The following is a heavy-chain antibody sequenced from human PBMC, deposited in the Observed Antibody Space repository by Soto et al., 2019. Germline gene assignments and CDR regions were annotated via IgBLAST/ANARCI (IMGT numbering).Heavy chain of an antibody. Sequence: LSLTCTVSGGSISSGGYYWSWIRQHPGKGLEWIGYISYSGTTSYNPSLKSRVTISLDTSKNQFSLSLSSVTATDTAVYYCARGRGYSYGLDPWGQGSLVTVSS. CDR3: ARGRGYSYGLDP. CDR2: ISYSGTT. J-gene: IGHJ5*02. CDR1: GGSISSGGYY. D-gene: IGHD5-18*01. V-gene: IGHV4-30-4*08.